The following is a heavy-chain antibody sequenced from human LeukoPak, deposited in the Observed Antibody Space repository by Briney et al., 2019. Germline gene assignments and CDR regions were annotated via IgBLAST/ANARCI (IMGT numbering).Heavy chain of an antibody. D-gene: IGHD4/OR15-4a*01. J-gene: IGHJ4*02. CDR2: IYISGST. CDR1: GASINSHY. CDR3: ARALNPLTGTYYFDY. Sequence: SETLSLTCSVSGASINSHYWTWIRQPAGKGLEWIGRIYISGSTNYSPSLKSRVTMSVDTSKNQFSLDLISVTAADTAVYYCARALNPLTGTYYFDYWGQGTLVTVSS. V-gene: IGHV4-4*07.